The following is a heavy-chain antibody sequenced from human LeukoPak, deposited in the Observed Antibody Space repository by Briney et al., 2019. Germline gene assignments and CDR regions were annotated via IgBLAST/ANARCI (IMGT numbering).Heavy chain of an antibody. D-gene: IGHD2-21*02. CDR2: IYDDGTT. CDR3: ARVFRGAVTANWFDL. V-gene: IGHV4-59*01. CDR1: GGSINGNY. J-gene: IGHJ5*02. Sequence: SETLSLTCSVSGGSINGNYWTWIRQPPGKGLEWIGYIYDDGTTNYNPSLESRLTMSIDRSASHFSLTLRSVTAADTAVYYCARVFRGAVTANWFDLWGQGTLFSVSS.